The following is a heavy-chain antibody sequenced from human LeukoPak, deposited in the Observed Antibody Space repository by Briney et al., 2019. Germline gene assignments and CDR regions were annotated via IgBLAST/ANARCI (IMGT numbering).Heavy chain of an antibody. V-gene: IGHV1-69*02. J-gene: IGHJ4*02. D-gene: IGHD6-13*01. CDR1: GGTFSSYT. Sequence: SVKASCKASGGTFSSYTISWVRQAPGRGLEWMGRIIPILGIANYAQKFQGRVTITADKSTSTAYMELSSLRSEDTAVYYCASGAWYGDYWGQGTLVTVSS. CDR2: IIPILGIA. CDR3: ASGAWYGDY.